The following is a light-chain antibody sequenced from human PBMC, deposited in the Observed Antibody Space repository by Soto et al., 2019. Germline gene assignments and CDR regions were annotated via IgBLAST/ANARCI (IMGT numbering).Light chain of an antibody. V-gene: IGKV1-39*01. J-gene: IGKJ2*01. CDR3: QQGYSTPYS. CDR2: GAS. Sequence: DIQMTQSPSSLSTSVGDRVTITCRASESISHYLNWYQQKPGKAPNLLIYGASSLQSGVPSRFSGSGSGTDFTLTISSLQPEDFVTYYCQQGYSTPYSFGQGTKLEIK. CDR1: ESISHY.